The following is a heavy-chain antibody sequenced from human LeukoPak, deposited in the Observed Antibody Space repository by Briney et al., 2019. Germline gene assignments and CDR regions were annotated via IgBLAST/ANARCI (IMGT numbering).Heavy chain of an antibody. CDR1: GFTFSSCW. D-gene: IGHD5-18*01. CDR3: AREGGTAMVFDY. Sequence: GGSLRLSCAASGFTFSSCWMSWVRQAPGKGLEWVANIKQDGSEKYYVDSVKGRFTISRDNAKNSLYLQMNSLRAEDTAVYYCAREGGTAMVFDYWGQGTLVTVSS. J-gene: IGHJ4*02. V-gene: IGHV3-7*01. CDR2: IKQDGSEK.